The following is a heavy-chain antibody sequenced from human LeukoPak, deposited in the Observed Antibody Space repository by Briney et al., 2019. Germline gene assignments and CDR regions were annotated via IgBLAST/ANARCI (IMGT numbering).Heavy chain of an antibody. CDR1: GFTFNNYE. CDR2: AGIAGDT. J-gene: IGHJ3*01. D-gene: IGHD1-14*01. Sequence: GGSLRLSCAASGFTFNNYEMHWVRRTAGKGLEWVSAAGIAGDTFYAGSVKGRFSISRDNAESSLFLQMNGLRAGDTAVYYCAREGRMGTADAFDVWGQGTMVTVSS. V-gene: IGHV3-13*01. CDR3: AREGRMGTADAFDV.